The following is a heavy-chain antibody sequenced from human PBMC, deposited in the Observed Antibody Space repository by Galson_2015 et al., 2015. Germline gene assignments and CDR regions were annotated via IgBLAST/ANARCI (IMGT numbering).Heavy chain of an antibody. J-gene: IGHJ4*02. CDR2: ISSSGSYI. CDR1: GFTFSSFS. CDR3: ARAGYSSGLYGGL. V-gene: IGHV3-21*01. Sequence: SLRLSCAVSGFTFSSFSMNWVRQAPGKGLEWVASISSSGSYIYYGDSVKGRFTVSRDNAKNSLYLQMNSLSAEDTGVYYCARAGYSSGLYGGLWGQGTLVTVSS. D-gene: IGHD6-19*01.